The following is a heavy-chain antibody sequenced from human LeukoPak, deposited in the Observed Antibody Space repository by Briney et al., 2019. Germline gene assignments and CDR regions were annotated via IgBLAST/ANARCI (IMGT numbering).Heavy chain of an antibody. CDR2: IYHSGST. D-gene: IGHD3-22*01. V-gene: IGHV4-4*02. CDR3: ARDHYYDSSALDY. Sequence: SGTLSLTCAVSGGSIKSNNWWSWVRQPPGKGLEWIGEIYHSGSTYYNPSLESRVTVSVDKSKNQFSLDLSSVTAADTAVYYCARDHYYDSSALDYWGQGTLVTVSS. CDR1: GGSIKSNNW. J-gene: IGHJ4*02.